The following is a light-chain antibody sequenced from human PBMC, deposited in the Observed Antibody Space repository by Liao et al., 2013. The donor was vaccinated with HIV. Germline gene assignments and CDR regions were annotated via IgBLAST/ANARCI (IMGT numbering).Light chain of an antibody. V-gene: IGLV3-21*04. Sequence: YVLTQPPSVSAALGVTAKITCGGNNIGIKNVHWYQQKPGQAPTLLIYYDRARPSEIPERFSGSNSVNTATLTISRVEAGDEADYYCQVWGTTTDHWVFGGGTKLTVL. CDR3: QVWGTTTDHWV. J-gene: IGLJ3*02. CDR1: NIGIKN. CDR2: YDR.